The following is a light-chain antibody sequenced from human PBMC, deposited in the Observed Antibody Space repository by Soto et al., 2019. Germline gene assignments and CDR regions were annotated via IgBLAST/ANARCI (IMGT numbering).Light chain of an antibody. V-gene: IGKV3D-20*02. CDR2: GAF. Sequence: EIVLTQSAGTLSLSPGERATLYCRASQSVSSSYLAWYQQKPGQAPRLLIYGAFNRATGIPARFSGSGSGTDFTLTISSLEPEDFAVYYCQQRNVWPPVTFGQGTRLEIK. J-gene: IGKJ5*01. CDR3: QQRNVWPPVT. CDR1: QSVSSSY.